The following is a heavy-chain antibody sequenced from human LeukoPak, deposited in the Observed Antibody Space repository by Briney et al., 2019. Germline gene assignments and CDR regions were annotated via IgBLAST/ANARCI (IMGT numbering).Heavy chain of an antibody. D-gene: IGHD2-15*01. CDR1: GFTVSSNY. J-gene: IGHJ6*04. Sequence: GSLILSCAASGFTVSSNYMSWVRQAPGTGLEWVSAIYSDGSTYYADSVKGRFTISRDNSKNMLYLQMNSLRAEDTAVYYCARYCSGGSCFYGVDVWGKGTTVTVSS. CDR2: IYSDGST. V-gene: IGHV3-53*01. CDR3: ARYCSGGSCFYGVDV.